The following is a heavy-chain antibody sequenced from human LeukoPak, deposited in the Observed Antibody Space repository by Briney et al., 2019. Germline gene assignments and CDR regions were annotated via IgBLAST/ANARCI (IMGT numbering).Heavy chain of an antibody. CDR2: INSDGSVT. CDR1: GFTFSSFW. D-gene: IGHD1-20*01. J-gene: IGHJ4*02. V-gene: IGHV3-74*01. CDR3: ASTFRITGTTYYY. Sequence: GGSLRLSCAASGFTFSSFWMHWVRQVPGKGLVWVSRINSDGSVTSYVDSVKGRFTISRDTAQNTVYLQMNSLRAEDTAVYYCASTFRITGTTYYYWGRGALVTVSS.